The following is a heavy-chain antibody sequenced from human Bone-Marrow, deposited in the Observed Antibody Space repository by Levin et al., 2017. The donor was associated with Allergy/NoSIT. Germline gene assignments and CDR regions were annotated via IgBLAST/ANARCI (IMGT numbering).Heavy chain of an antibody. CDR2: IKQDGSEK. CDR3: ARGAYFAMDV. Sequence: PSQTLSLTCAASGFTFSNNWMRWGRQAPGKGLEWVASIKQDGSEKYYVDSVKGRFSISRDNAKNSLYLQMNSLRAEDTAVYYCARGAYFAMDVWGQGTTVTVSS. CDR1: GFTFSNNW. J-gene: IGHJ6*02. D-gene: IGHD2-8*01. V-gene: IGHV3-7*01.